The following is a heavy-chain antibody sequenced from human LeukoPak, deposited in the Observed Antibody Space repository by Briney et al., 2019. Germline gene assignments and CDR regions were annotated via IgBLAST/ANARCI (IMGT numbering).Heavy chain of an antibody. D-gene: IGHD4-11*01. Sequence: GGSLRLSCAASGFTVSSNYMSWVRQAPGKGLEWVSVIYSGGSTYYADSVKGRFTISRNNSKNTLYLQMNSLRAEDTAVYYCARITLQYYFDYWGQGTLVTVSS. CDR2: IYSGGST. CDR1: GFTVSSNY. V-gene: IGHV3-66*01. J-gene: IGHJ4*02. CDR3: ARITLQYYFDY.